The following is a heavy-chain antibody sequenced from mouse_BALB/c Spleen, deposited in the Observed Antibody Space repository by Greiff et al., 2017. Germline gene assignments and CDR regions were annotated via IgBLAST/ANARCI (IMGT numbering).Heavy chain of an antibody. Sequence: EVKLVESGGGLVKPGGSLKLSCAASGFTFSSYAMSWVRQTPEKRLEWVASISSGGSTYYPDSVKGRFTISRDNARNILYLQMSSLRSEDTAMYYCARADGYYVDVWGAGTTVTVSS. J-gene: IGHJ1*01. CDR1: GFTFSSYA. D-gene: IGHD2-3*01. CDR2: ISSGGST. V-gene: IGHV5-6-5*01. CDR3: ARADGYYVDV.